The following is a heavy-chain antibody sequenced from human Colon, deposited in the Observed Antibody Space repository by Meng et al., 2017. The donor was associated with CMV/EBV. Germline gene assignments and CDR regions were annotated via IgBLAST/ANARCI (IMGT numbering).Heavy chain of an antibody. CDR2: IDPHNTGT. D-gene: IGHD2-2*01. CDR3: ARTKSTTSRSSLNY. CDR1: GYTFSDYY. J-gene: IGHJ4*02. Sequence: ASVTVSCKTSGYTFSDYYLNWVRQAPGQGLEWMGWIDPHNTGTNYAQKFQGRVTMTRDTSTSTVFMELIRLTSDDTAVYFCARTKSTTSRSSLNYWGQGTLVTVSS. V-gene: IGHV1-2*02.